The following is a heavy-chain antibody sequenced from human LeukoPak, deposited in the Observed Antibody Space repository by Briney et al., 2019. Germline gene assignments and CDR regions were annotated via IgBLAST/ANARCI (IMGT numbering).Heavy chain of an antibody. CDR3: ARDTYDSSGYYAHLDH. V-gene: IGHV3-7*01. CDR2: IKQDGSEK. CDR1: GFTFSSYW. J-gene: IGHJ4*02. Sequence: GGSLRLSCAASGFTFSSYWMSWVRQAPGKGLEWVANIKQDGSEKYYVDSVKGRFTISRANAKNSLYLQMSSLRAEDTAVYYCARDTYDSSGYYAHLDHWGQGTLVTVSS. D-gene: IGHD3-22*01.